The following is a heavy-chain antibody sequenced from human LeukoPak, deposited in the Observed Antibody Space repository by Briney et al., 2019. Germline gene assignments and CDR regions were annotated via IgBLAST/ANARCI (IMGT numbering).Heavy chain of an antibody. D-gene: IGHD1-26*01. V-gene: IGHV1-69*05. CDR3: ARGEWELQHWFDP. CDR2: IIPIFGTA. Sequence: GASVKVSCKASGGTFSSYAISWVRQAPGQGLEWMGGIIPIFGTANYAQKFQGRVTITTDESTSTAYMELSSLRSEDTAVYYCARGEWELQHWFDPWGQGTLVTVSS. J-gene: IGHJ5*02. CDR1: GGTFSSYA.